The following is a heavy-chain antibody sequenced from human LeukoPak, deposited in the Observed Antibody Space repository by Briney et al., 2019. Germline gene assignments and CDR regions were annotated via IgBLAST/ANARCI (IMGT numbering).Heavy chain of an antibody. CDR1: GFTFSSHA. J-gene: IGHJ5*02. CDR3: AKAAYGDYVNWFDP. CDR2: IGGIGAST. Sequence: GGSLRLSCAASGFTFSSHAMNWVRQAPGKGLEWVSSIGGIGASTYYADSVKGRFTISRVNSKNTLYLQMNSLRAEDTALYYCAKAAYGDYVNWFDPWGQGILVIVSS. V-gene: IGHV3-23*01. D-gene: IGHD4-17*01.